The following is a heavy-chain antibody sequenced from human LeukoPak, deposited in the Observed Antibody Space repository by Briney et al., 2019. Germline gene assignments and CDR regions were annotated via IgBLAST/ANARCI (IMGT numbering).Heavy chain of an antibody. CDR3: AKDMDHYDFWTGGFDP. V-gene: IGHV3-43*02. J-gene: IGHJ5*02. CDR2: ITGSGTGT. Sequence: GGSLRLSCAASGFTFDEYAMHWVRQVPGKGLQWVSVITGSGTGTDYADSVKGRFTISRDNSRNSLYLQMNSLRIEDTALYYCAKDMDHYDFWTGGFDPWGQGTLVTVSS. CDR1: GFTFDEYA. D-gene: IGHD3-3*01.